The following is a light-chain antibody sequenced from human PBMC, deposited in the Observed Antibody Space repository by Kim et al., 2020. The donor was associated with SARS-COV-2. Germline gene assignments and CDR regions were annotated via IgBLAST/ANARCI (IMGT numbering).Light chain of an antibody. V-gene: IGLV1-44*01. J-gene: IGLJ2*01. CDR1: SSNIGSNT. Sequence: ELTQPPSASGTPGQRVTISCSGSSSNIGSNTVNWYQQLPGTAPKLLIYTNNQGPSGVPDRFSGSRSGTSASLAISGLQSEDEADYYCAAWDDSLNAVV. CDR2: TNN. CDR3: AAWDDSLNAVV.